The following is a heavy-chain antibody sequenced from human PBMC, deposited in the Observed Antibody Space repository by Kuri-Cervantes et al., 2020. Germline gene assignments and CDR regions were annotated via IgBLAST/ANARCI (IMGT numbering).Heavy chain of an antibody. CDR1: GYTFTGYY. V-gene: IGHV1-2*02. CDR3: TRDLTGNSADD. CDR2: INPKSGGT. Sequence: ASVKVSCKTSGYTFTGYYMHWVRQAPGQGLEWMGWINPKSGGTTYAQKLQGRVSVTRDTSINTAYMDLSGLRSDDTAVYYCTRDLTGNSADDWGQGTLVTVSS. J-gene: IGHJ4*02. D-gene: IGHD1-20*01.